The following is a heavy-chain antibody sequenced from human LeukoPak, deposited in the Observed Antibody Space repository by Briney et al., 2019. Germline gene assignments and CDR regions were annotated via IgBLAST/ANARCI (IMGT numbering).Heavy chain of an antibody. CDR3: ARGDSSGWYRAFDI. D-gene: IGHD6-19*01. V-gene: IGHV3-48*03. J-gene: IGHJ3*02. Sequence: GGSLRLSCAASGFTFSSYEMSWVRQAPEKGLEWLSYISTSGSTIYYADSVKGRFTISRDNAKNSLYLQMNSLRAEDTAVYYCARGDSSGWYRAFDIWGQGTMVTVSS. CDR2: ISTSGSTI. CDR1: GFTFSSYE.